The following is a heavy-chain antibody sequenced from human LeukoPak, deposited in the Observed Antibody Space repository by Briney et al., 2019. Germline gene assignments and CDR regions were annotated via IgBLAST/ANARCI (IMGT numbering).Heavy chain of an antibody. CDR2: MSFDGSNK. Sequence: GGSLRLSCAASGFTFRNYGMHWLRQTPGKGLEWVAVMSFDGSNKYYADSVKGRFTISRDNSRSTLYLQINTLRPEDTAVYHCARATHSAAHYSFDIWGQGTRVTVSS. V-gene: IGHV3-30*03. D-gene: IGHD2-15*01. CDR1: GFTFRNYG. J-gene: IGHJ3*02. CDR3: ARATHSAAHYSFDI.